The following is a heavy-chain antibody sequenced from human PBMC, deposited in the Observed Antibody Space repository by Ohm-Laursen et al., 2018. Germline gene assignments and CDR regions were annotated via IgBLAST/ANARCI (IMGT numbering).Heavy chain of an antibody. CDR3: ARRIPLYGMDV. CDR1: GFTFDDYA. J-gene: IGHJ6*02. CDR2: ISDSGGDT. Sequence: SLRLSCAASGFTFDDYAMHWVRQAPGRGLEWVSSISDSGGDTYYADSVKGRFTISRDNSKNTLYLQMNSLRADDTAIYYCARRIPLYGMDVWGQGTTVTVSS. V-gene: IGHV3-23*01. D-gene: IGHD2-2*02.